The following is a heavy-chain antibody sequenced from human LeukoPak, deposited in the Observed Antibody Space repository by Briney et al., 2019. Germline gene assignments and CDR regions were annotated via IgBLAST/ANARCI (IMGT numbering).Heavy chain of an antibody. D-gene: IGHD3-10*01. V-gene: IGHV4-34*01. CDR3: ARHAIRGVKTFDV. J-gene: IGHJ3*01. CDR2: INPSGGT. Sequence: PSETLSLTCAVYGGSFSDYYWSWVRQPPGKGLEWIGEINPSGGTGYKPSLKSRVTISVDTSKNQFSLKLSSVTAADTAVFYCARHAIRGVKTFDVCAQGTMVTVS. CDR1: GGSFSDYY.